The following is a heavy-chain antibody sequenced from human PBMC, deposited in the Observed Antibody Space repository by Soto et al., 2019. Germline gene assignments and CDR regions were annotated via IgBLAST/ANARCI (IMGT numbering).Heavy chain of an antibody. CDR3: ARGIGSYYYMDV. Sequence: GGSLRLSCAASGFTFSSYDMHWVRQATGKGLEWVSTIGAAGGTSYPGSVKGRFTISRENARNSLYLQMNSLRAGDTAVYYCARGIGSYYYMDVWGKGTTVTVSS. V-gene: IGHV3-13*01. J-gene: IGHJ6*03. D-gene: IGHD2-15*01. CDR1: GFTFSSYD. CDR2: IGAAGGT.